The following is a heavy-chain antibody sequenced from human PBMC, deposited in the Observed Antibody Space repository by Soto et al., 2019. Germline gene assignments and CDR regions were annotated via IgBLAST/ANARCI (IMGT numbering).Heavy chain of an antibody. V-gene: IGHV4-34*01. CDR2: INHSGST. Sequence: SSETLSLTCAVYGGSFSGYYWSWIRQPPGKGLEWIGEINHSGSTNYNPSLKSRVTISVDTSKNQFSLKLSSVTAADTAVYYCARGGGSGSYYILDYWGQGTLVTVSS. J-gene: IGHJ4*02. D-gene: IGHD3-10*01. CDR3: ARGGGSGSYYILDY. CDR1: GGSFSGYY.